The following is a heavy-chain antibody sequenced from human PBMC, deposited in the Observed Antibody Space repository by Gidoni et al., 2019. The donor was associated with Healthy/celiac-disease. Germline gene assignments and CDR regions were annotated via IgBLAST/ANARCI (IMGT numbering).Heavy chain of an antibody. D-gene: IGHD6-19*01. V-gene: IGHV1-3*01. Sequence: QVQLVQSGAEVKKPGASVKVSCKASGSTFTSYAMHWVRQAHGQRTEWMGWINAGNGNTKESQKFQGRVTITRDTSASTAYMELSSLRSEDTAVYYCATYSSGWTNYYYYGMDVWGQGTTVTVSS. CDR2: INAGNGNT. J-gene: IGHJ6*02. CDR1: GSTFTSYA. CDR3: ATYSSGWTNYYYYGMDV.